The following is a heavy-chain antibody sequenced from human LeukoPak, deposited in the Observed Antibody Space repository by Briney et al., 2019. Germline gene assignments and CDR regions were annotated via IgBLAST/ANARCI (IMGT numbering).Heavy chain of an antibody. J-gene: IGHJ4*02. Sequence: SETLSLTCAVYGGSFSGYYWSWIRQPPGKGLEWIGEINHSGSTNYNPSLKSRVTISVDTSKNQFYLKLSSVTAADTAVYYCARTVLRMRSFFDYWGQGTLVTVSS. CDR2: INHSGST. CDR3: ARTVLRMRSFFDY. CDR1: GGSFSGYY. V-gene: IGHV4-34*01. D-gene: IGHD3-3*01.